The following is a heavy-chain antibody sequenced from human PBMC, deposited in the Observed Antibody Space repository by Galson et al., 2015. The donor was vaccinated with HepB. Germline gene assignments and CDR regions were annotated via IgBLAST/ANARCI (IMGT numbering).Heavy chain of an antibody. CDR3: GRDISGTYSFDI. J-gene: IGHJ3*02. Sequence: SLRLSCAASGFTFSSHAMHWVRHTPGKGLEWVAYISFASNAKDFADSVKGRFTISRDNSKNTVYLQMNSLRVEDTALYYCGRDISGTYSFDIWGQGTLVAVSS. CDR2: ISFASNAK. D-gene: IGHD1-26*01. V-gene: IGHV3-30*04. CDR1: GFTFSSHA.